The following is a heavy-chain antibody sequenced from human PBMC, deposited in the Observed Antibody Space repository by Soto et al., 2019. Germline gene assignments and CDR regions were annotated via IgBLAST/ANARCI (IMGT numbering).Heavy chain of an antibody. CDR3: AKLGPYGSESYSFRYNWIDP. V-gene: IGHV1-18*01. J-gene: IGHJ5*02. CDR2: ISGYNGNT. D-gene: IGHD3-10*01. Sequence: ASVKVSCKASGYTFIGYGISWVRQAPGQGLEWMGWISGYNGNTKYAQKLQGRVTMTTDTSTSTAYMELRSLRTEDTAVYHCAKLGPYGSESYSFRYNWIDPWGQGTLVTVSS. CDR1: GYTFIGYG.